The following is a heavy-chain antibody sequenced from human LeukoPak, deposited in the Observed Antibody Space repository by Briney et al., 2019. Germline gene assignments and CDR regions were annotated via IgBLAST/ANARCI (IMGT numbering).Heavy chain of an antibody. D-gene: IGHD4-17*01. V-gene: IGHV1-18*01. CDR1: GGTFSSCA. CDR3: ARDLGDYHTGDY. CDR2: ISAYNGNT. Sequence: ASVKVSCKASGGTFSSCAISWVRQAPGQGLEWMGWISAYNGNTNYAQKLQGRVTMTTDTSTSTAYMELRSLRSDDTAVYYCARDLGDYHTGDYWGQGTLVTVSS. J-gene: IGHJ4*02.